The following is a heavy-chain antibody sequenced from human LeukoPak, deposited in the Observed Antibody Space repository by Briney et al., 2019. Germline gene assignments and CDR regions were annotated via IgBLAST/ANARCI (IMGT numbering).Heavy chain of an antibody. D-gene: IGHD2-2*01. V-gene: IGHV4-59*01. J-gene: IGHJ6*04. CDR2: IYYSGST. Sequence: SETLSLTCTVSGGSISSYYWSWIRQPPGKGLEWIGYIYYSGSTNYNPSLKSRVTISVDTSKNRFSLKLSSVTAADTAVYYCARVLGYCSSTSCYGGPDYYGMDVWGKGTTVTVSS. CDR3: ARVLGYCSSTSCYGGPDYYGMDV. CDR1: GGSISSYY.